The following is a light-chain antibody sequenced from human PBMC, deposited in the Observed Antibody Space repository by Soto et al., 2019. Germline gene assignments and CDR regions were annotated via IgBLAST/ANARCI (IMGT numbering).Light chain of an antibody. J-gene: IGKJ1*01. V-gene: IGKV1-5*01. CDR3: QQYSTYWT. CDR1: QSISTW. CDR2: EAT. Sequence: GDRVTITCRASQSISTWLAWYQQKPGKPPKLLIFEATTLETGVQSRFSGSGSGTDFTLTITSLQPDDLATYYCQQYSTYWTFGQGTKVEVK.